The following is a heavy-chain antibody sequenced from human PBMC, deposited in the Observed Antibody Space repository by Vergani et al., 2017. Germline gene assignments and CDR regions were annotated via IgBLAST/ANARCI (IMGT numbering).Heavy chain of an antibody. CDR2: IYYSGIT. V-gene: IGHV4-59*01. CDR3: ARGSXAAGGAYTEYYYYYMDV. D-gene: IGHD6-13*01. J-gene: IGHJ6*03. Sequence: QVQLQESGPGLVKPSETLSLTCTVSGGSISSYYWSWIRQPPGKGLEWIGHIYYSGITTYNPSLKSRVTVSVDTAKNQFSLKVSSVTAADTAVYYCARGSXAAGGAYTEYYYYYMDVWGKGTTVTVSS. CDR1: GGSISSYY.